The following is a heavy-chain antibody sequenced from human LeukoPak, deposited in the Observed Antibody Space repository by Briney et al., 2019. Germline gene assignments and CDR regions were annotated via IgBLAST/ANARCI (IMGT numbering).Heavy chain of an antibody. V-gene: IGHV4-59*08. CDR1: GGSISDYY. CDR3: ARRVLWDIFVVSRSNHHNAFDI. D-gene: IGHD2-15*01. J-gene: IGHJ3*02. Sequence: SETLSLTCTVSGGSISDYYWSWIRQPPGKGLEWIGYIYSSGTTNSNPSLKNRVTVSMDTSKNQFSLKLTSVTAADTAVYYCARRVLWDIFVVSRSNHHNAFDIWGQGTMVTVSS. CDR2: IYSSGTT.